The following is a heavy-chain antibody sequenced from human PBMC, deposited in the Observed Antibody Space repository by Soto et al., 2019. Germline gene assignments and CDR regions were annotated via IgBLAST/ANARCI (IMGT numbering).Heavy chain of an antibody. Sequence: SVKVSCKASGYTFTGHYIHWVRQAPEQGPEWMGEVGPESGATRYAQKFQGRVTMTMDTSITTVYMQLNNLRPDDTAVYYCGRGRSGQIVVFYWGQGTPVTVSS. CDR2: VGPESGAT. D-gene: IGHD1-26*01. J-gene: IGHJ4*02. V-gene: IGHV1-2*02. CDR3: GRGRSGQIVVFY. CDR1: GYTFTGHY.